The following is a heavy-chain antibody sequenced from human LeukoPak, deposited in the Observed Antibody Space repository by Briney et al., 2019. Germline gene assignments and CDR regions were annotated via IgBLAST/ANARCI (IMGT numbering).Heavy chain of an antibody. CDR2: INHSGST. Sequence: SETLSLTCAVYGGSFSGYYWSWIRQPPGKGLEWIGEINHSGSTNYNPSLESRVTMSVDTSNNQFSLKLTSVIAADTAVYYCARGFDGVAGWFDPWGQGTLVTVSS. CDR3: ARGFDGVAGWFDP. V-gene: IGHV4-34*01. CDR1: GGSFSGYY. D-gene: IGHD3-9*01. J-gene: IGHJ5*02.